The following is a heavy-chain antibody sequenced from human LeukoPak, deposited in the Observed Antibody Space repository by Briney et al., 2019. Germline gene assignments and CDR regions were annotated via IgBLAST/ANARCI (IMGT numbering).Heavy chain of an antibody. CDR2: ISSSGSTI. J-gene: IGHJ4*02. D-gene: IGHD3-9*01. Sequence: PGGSLRLSCAASGFNVSSHEMNWVRQAPGKGLEWVSYISSSGSTIYYADSVKGRFTISRDNAKNSLYLQMNSLRAEDTAVYYCAREITLWDDLSTGWKWGQGTLVTVSS. CDR3: AREITLWDDLSTGWK. V-gene: IGHV3-48*03. CDR1: GFNVSSHE.